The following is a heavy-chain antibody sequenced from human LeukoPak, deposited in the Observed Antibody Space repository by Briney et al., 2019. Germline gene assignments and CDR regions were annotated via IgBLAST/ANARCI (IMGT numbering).Heavy chain of an antibody. D-gene: IGHD6-19*01. Sequence: PSETLSLTCAVYGGSFSGYYWSWIRQPPGKGLEWIGEINHSGSTNYNPSLKSRVTISVDTSKNHFSLKLSSVTAADTAVYYCARDSSGLDYWGQGTLVTVSS. CDR2: INHSGST. CDR1: GGSFSGYY. J-gene: IGHJ4*02. V-gene: IGHV4-34*01. CDR3: ARDSSGLDY.